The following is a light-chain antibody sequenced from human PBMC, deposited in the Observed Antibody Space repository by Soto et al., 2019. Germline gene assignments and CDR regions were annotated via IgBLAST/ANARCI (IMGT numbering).Light chain of an antibody. V-gene: IGLV2-14*01. CDR2: DAS. J-gene: IGLJ1*01. Sequence: QSVLAQPASVSGSPGQSITISCTGTSSDVGGYNYVSWYQQHPGKAPKVMIYDASNRPSGVSNLFSGSKSGNTASLTISGLQAEDEADYFCSSYTSSGTYVFGTGTKVTVL. CDR3: SSYTSSGTYV. CDR1: SSDVGGYNY.